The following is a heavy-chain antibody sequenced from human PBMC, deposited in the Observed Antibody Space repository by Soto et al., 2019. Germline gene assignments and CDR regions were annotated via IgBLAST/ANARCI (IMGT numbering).Heavy chain of an antibody. J-gene: IGHJ4*02. Sequence: QVQLVQSGDAMKKPGASVKLSCKTSGIHYNTYAIPWVRQAPGQGLEWMGWINAGNGDTRYSQNFQGRVTLTRDTSASTVYMDLDSLKSEDTGVYYCARAISGYVTWGQGTLVTVSS. D-gene: IGHD5-12*01. V-gene: IGHV1-3*01. CDR1: GIHYNTYA. CDR3: ARAISGYVT. CDR2: INAGNGDT.